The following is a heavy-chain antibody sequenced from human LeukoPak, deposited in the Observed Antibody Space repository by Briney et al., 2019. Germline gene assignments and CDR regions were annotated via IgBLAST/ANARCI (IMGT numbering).Heavy chain of an antibody. CDR1: GFTFSSYS. J-gene: IGHJ4*02. V-gene: IGHV3-48*01. CDR3: APHWGLSKPHPWGYFDY. Sequence: PGGSLRLSCAASGFTFSSYSMNWVRQAPGKGLEWVSYISSSSSTIYYADSVKGRFTISRDNAKNSLYLQMNSLRAEDTAVYYCAPHWGLSKPHPWGYFDYWGQGTLVTVSS. CDR2: ISSSSSTI. D-gene: IGHD7-27*01.